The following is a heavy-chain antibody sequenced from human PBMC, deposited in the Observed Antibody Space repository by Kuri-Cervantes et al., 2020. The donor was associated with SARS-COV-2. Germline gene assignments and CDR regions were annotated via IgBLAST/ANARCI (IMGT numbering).Heavy chain of an antibody. J-gene: IGHJ4*02. CDR3: ARSSSGSYSDFEH. CDR1: RYTFTKYF. CDR2: ISPIVGDT. D-gene: IGHD1-26*01. Sequence: ASVKVSCKASRYTFTKYFTQWVRQAPGQGLEWMAIISPIVGDTTYAQRFRDRVSVTMDTSTSTVYMEVSSLTSEDTAVYYCARSSSGSYSDFEHWGQGTLVTVSS. V-gene: IGHV1-46*01.